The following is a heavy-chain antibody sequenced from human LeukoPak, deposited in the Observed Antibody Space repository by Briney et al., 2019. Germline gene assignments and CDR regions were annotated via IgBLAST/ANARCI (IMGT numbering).Heavy chain of an antibody. CDR2: MNPNSGNT. J-gene: IGHJ6*02. Sequence: ASVKVSCKASGYTFTTFGISWVRQAPGQGLEWMGWMNPNSGNTGYAQKFQGRVTMTRNTSISTAYMELSSLRSEDTAVYYCAREDRHGGCSYGYLPYYYYGMDVWGQGTTVTVSS. CDR1: GYTFTTFG. V-gene: IGHV1-8*02. D-gene: IGHD5-18*01. CDR3: AREDRHGGCSYGYLPYYYYGMDV.